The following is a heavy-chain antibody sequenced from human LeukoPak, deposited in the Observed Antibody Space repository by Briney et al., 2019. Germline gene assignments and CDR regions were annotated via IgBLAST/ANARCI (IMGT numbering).Heavy chain of an antibody. D-gene: IGHD2-15*01. CDR3: ARDGDCSGDNCHPPLGY. CDR1: GFTFSAYW. V-gene: IGHV3-7*01. J-gene: IGHJ4*02. Sequence: PGGSLRLSCAASGFTFSAYWMSWVRQAPGKGLEWVANIKQDGSEKYYVDSVKGRFSISRDNAKKSLFLQMNSLKAEDTAIYYCARDGDCSGDNCHPPLGYWGQGTLVTVSS. CDR2: IKQDGSEK.